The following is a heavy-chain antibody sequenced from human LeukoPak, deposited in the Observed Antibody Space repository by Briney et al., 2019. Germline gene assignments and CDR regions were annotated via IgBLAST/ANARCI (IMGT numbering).Heavy chain of an antibody. CDR2: ISNSGGST. J-gene: IGHJ6*02. D-gene: IGHD3-10*01. V-gene: IGHV3-23*01. CDR1: GFTFSSYA. CDR3: ARANYGSGSNYYYGLDV. Sequence: GGSLRLSCAASGFTFSSYAMSWVRQAPGKGLEWVSVISNSGGSTYYADSVKGRFTISRDNSKNTLYLQINSLRAEDTAVYYCARANYGSGSNYYYGLDVWGQGTTVTVSS.